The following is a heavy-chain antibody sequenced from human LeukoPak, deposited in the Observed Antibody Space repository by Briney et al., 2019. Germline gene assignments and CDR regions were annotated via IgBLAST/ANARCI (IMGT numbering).Heavy chain of an antibody. D-gene: IGHD4-17*01. CDR2: INSDGSST. CDR1: GFTFSSYW. V-gene: IGHV3-74*01. Sequence: GGSLRLSCAASGFTFSSYWMHWVRQAPGRGLVWVSRINSDGSSTSYADSVKGLFTISRDNAKNTLYLQMNSLRAEDTGVYYCARGAYGDYGFYAFDIWGQGTMVTVSS. CDR3: ARGAYGDYGFYAFDI. J-gene: IGHJ3*02.